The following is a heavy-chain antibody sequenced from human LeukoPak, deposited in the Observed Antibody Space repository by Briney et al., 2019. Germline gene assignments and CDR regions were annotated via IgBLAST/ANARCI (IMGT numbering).Heavy chain of an antibody. CDR3: AKDFGSSGYYDAFDI. J-gene: IGHJ3*02. Sequence: GGSLRLSCAASGFTFSSYGMHWVRQAPGKGLEWVAVISYDGSNKYHADSVKGRFTISRDNSKNTLYLQMNSLRAEDTAVYYCAKDFGSSGYYDAFDIWGQGTMVTVSS. V-gene: IGHV3-30*18. CDR1: GFTFSSYG. CDR2: ISYDGSNK. D-gene: IGHD3-22*01.